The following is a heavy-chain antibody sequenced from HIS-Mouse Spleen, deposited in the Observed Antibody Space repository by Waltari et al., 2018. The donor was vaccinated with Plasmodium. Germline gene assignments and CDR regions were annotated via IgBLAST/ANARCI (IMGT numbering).Heavy chain of an antibody. D-gene: IGHD7-27*01. V-gene: IGHV3-53*02. CDR3: ARAAIAWGSPYYFDY. J-gene: IGHJ4*02. CDR2: IDSGGST. Sequence: EVQLVETGGGLIQPGGSLRLSCAASGFTVSSNYMGWVRQAPGKGLGGVSVIDSGGSTYYADSVKGRFTISRDKSKNTLYLQMNSLRAEDTAVYYCARAAIAWGSPYYFDYWGQGTLVTVSS. CDR1: GFTVSSNY.